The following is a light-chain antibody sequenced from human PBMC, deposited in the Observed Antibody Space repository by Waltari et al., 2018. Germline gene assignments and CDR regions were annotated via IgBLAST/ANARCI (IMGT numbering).Light chain of an antibody. CDR1: YYHVGNYNS. Sequence: QSALTQPRPVSGSPGQSVTLSCTVSYYHVGNYNSVSWYKQTPGRAPKLIMYDVSKWAAGVPDRFSGSKSDNTASLTISGLQSEDEGDYYCCSYAGSYTWVFGGGTKVTVL. V-gene: IGLV2-11*01. CDR2: DVS. J-gene: IGLJ3*02. CDR3: CSYAGSYTWV.